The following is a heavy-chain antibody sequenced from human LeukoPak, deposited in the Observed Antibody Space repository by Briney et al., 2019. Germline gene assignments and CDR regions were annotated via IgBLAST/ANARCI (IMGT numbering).Heavy chain of an antibody. V-gene: IGHV4-31*03. J-gene: IGHJ5*02. CDR2: IYYSGST. Sequence: PSETLSLTCTVSGGSISSGGYYWSWIRQHPGKGLAWIGYIYYSGSTYYNPSLKSRVTISVDTSKNQFSLKLSSVTAADTAVYYCAREGHLKSIVVVPAGVRGARVNWFDPWGQGTLVTVYS. D-gene: IGHD2-2*01. CDR3: AREGHLKSIVVVPAGVRGARVNWFDP. CDR1: GGSISSGGYY.